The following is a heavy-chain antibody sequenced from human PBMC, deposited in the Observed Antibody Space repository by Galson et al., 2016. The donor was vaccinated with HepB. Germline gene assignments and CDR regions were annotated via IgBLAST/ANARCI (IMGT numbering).Heavy chain of an antibody. CDR3: VTPSPFYCGDAGHYNFGMDV. V-gene: IGHV3-64*04. CDR1: GFAFSNYP. CDR2: ITNEGHNT. J-gene: IGHJ6*02. D-gene: IGHD2-21*01. Sequence: SLRLSCAASGFAFSNYPAHWVRQPPGKGLQYVSLITNEGHNTYYADSVEGRFTISRDNSKNILFLHMAGLRVEDTAVYYCVTPSPFYCGDAGHYNFGMDVWGRGTAVTVSS.